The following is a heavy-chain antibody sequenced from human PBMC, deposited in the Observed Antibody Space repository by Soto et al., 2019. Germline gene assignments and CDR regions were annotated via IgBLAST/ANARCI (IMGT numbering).Heavy chain of an antibody. D-gene: IGHD2-15*01. J-gene: IGHJ6*03. CDR1: GGSVSSGSYY. Sequence: QLQLQESGPGLGKPSETLSLTCTVSGGSVSSGSYYWGWVRQPPGKGLEWIGSIYYSGNTYYNPSLKSRVTISIDTSKNQFSLKLTSVTAADTAMYYCARHVGGYYYYMDVWGKGTTVTVSS. V-gene: IGHV4-39*01. CDR3: ARHVGGYYYYMDV. CDR2: IYYSGNT.